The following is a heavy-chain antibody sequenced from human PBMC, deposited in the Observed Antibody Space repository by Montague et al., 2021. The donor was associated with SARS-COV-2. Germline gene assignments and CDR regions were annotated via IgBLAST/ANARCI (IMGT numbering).Heavy chain of an antibody. D-gene: IGHD3-9*01. J-gene: IGHJ4*02. CDR1: GFSLSTPNVG. CDR2: IYSNDEK. V-gene: IGHV2-5*01. CDR3: AHLIRYYDIFTGIPFDY. Sequence: VKPTQTLTLTCTFSGFSLSTPNVGVGWIRQPPGKALEWVAVIYSNDEKRYSPSLRNRLTITKDTAKNQVVLSLTYVDPVDTATYYCAHLIRYYDIFTGIPFDYWGQRSQVTVSS.